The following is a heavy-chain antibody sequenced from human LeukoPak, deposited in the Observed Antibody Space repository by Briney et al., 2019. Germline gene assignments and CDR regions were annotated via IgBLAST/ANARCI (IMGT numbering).Heavy chain of an antibody. J-gene: IGHJ4*02. CDR1: GFIFSTYW. CDR2: IKQDGGQI. V-gene: IGHV3-7*01. CDR3: AKALSYPAGGTTFDYDY. D-gene: IGHD4-23*01. Sequence: GGSLRLSCAASGFIFSTYWMTWVRQAPGKGLEWVANIKQDGGQIYYVDSVKGRFTISRDNARKELYLQMNSLRAEDTAVYYCAKALSYPAGGTTFDYDYWGQGTLVTVSS.